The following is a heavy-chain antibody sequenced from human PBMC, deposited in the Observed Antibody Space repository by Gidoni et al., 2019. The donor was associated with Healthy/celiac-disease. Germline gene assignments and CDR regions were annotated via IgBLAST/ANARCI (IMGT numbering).Heavy chain of an antibody. CDR2: IYYSGST. J-gene: IGHJ4*02. V-gene: IGHV4-39*01. CDR1: GGSISSSSYY. D-gene: IGHD1-20*01. CDR3: AGAYNWNDGFLLLAFDY. Sequence: QLQLQESGPGLVKPSETLSLTCTVSGGSISSSSYYWGWIRQPPGKGLEWIGSIYYSGSTYYNPSLKSRVTISVDTSKNQFSLKLSSVTAADTAVYYCAGAYNWNDGFLLLAFDYWGQGTLVTVSS.